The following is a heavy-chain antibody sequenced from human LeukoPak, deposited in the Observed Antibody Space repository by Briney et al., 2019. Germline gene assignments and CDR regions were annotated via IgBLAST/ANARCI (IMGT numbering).Heavy chain of an antibody. J-gene: IGHJ4*02. V-gene: IGHV4-59*01. D-gene: IGHD2-15*01. CDR1: GGSISPFF. Sequence: SETLSLTCTVSGGSISPFFWSWIRQPPGKGLEWIAHVYHSGTTNYNPSLKSRVGISADASRNQFSLRLTSVNDADTAVYYCSGGACSGGCCLDSWGQGTLVTVSS. CDR2: VYHSGTT. CDR3: SGGACSGGCCLDS.